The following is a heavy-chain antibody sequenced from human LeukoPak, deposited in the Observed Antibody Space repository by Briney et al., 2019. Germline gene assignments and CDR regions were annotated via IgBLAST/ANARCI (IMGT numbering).Heavy chain of an antibody. Sequence: SVKVSCKASGGTFSSYAISWVRQAPGQGLEWMGGIIPIFGTANYAQKFQGRVTITTDESTSTAYMELSSLRSEDTAVYYCAREVRAAHRRLVVLDYYMDVWGKGTTVTVSS. V-gene: IGHV1-69*05. CDR1: GGTFSSYA. J-gene: IGHJ6*03. CDR3: AREVRAAHRRLVVLDYYMDV. D-gene: IGHD3-10*01. CDR2: IIPIFGTA.